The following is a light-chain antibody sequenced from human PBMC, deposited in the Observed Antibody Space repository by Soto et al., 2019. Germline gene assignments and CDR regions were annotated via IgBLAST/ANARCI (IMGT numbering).Light chain of an antibody. J-gene: IGLJ3*02. CDR2: LEGSGSY. V-gene: IGLV4-60*02. CDR1: SGHSSYI. Sequence: QSVLIQSSSASASLGSSVKLTCTLSSGHSSYIIAWHQQQPGKAPRYLMRLEGSGSYNKGSGVPDRFSGSSSGADRYLTISNLQFEDEADYYCETWDGNTRVFAGGTKVTVL. CDR3: ETWDGNTRV.